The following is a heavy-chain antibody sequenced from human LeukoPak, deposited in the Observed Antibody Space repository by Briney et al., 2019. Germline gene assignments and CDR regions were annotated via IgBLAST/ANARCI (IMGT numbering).Heavy chain of an antibody. CDR1: GYTFTSYY. Sequence: ASVKVSCKASGYTFTSYYMHWVRQAPGQGLGWMGIINPSGGSTSYAQKFQGRVTMTRDTSTSTVYMELSSLRSEDTAVYYCAGPRYCSSTSCYTRDYYYGMDVWGQGTTVTVSS. J-gene: IGHJ6*02. CDR3: AGPRYCSSTSCYTRDYYYGMDV. D-gene: IGHD2-2*02. V-gene: IGHV1-46*01. CDR2: INPSGGST.